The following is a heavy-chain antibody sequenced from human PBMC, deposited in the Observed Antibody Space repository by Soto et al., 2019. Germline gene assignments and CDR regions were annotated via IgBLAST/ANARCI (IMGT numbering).Heavy chain of an antibody. Sequence: QVQLQESGPGLVKPSGTLSLTCAVSSGSISSSNWWNWVRQPPGKGLEWIGEIYHSGSTNYNPSLNSRLTISVDKSKNHFSLKLTSMTAADTAVYYCARTSGSYSDAFDIWGQGTMVTVSS. J-gene: IGHJ3*02. CDR1: SGSISSSNW. V-gene: IGHV4-4*02. D-gene: IGHD1-26*01. CDR3: ARTSGSYSDAFDI. CDR2: IYHSGST.